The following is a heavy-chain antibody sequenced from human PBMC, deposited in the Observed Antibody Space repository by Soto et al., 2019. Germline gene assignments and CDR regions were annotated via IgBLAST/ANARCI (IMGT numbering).Heavy chain of an antibody. Sequence: SETLSLTCTVSGDTSTSYYWGWIRQAPEKGLEWIGHIHNSGTSTHNPSLNGRVTISIDMSKKQFSLKLTSLTSADTAVYYCARDLYDSVGYTWFDSWSQGTLVTVSS. D-gene: IGHD3-22*01. J-gene: IGHJ5*01. CDR3: ARDLYDSVGYTWFDS. CDR2: IHNSGTS. CDR1: GDTSTSYY. V-gene: IGHV4-59*01.